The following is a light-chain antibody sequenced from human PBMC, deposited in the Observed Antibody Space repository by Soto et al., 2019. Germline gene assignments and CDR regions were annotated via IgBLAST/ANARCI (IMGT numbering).Light chain of an antibody. Sequence: EIMLTQSPATLSLSPGERATLSCRASQSVSSYLAWYQQEPGQAPRLLIYGASTRASGIPDRISGSGSGTDFTLTISRLEPEDFAVYYCQHYGSFNTFAGGTKVDIK. CDR3: QHYGSFNT. CDR2: GAS. CDR1: QSVSSY. J-gene: IGKJ4*01. V-gene: IGKV3-20*01.